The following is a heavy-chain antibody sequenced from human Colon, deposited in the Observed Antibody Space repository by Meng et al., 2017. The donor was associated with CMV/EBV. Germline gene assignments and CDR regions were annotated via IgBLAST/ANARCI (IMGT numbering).Heavy chain of an antibody. CDR3: ASIGDGYMRADSNGMGV. V-gene: IGHV3-7*01. Sequence: GGSLRLSCEGSGFTFSGFWMTWVRPPPGKGLEWVACLNQAGNDRYYVDSVKGRFTISRDNAKNSLYLQMNSLRAEDTAVYYCASIGDGYMRADSNGMGVWGQGTTVTVSS. D-gene: IGHD5-24*01. CDR2: LNQAGNDR. CDR1: GFTFSGFW. J-gene: IGHJ6*02.